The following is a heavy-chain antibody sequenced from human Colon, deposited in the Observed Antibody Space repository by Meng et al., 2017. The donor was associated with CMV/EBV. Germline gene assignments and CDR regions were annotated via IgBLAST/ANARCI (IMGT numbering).Heavy chain of an antibody. CDR3: ARELARGGY. V-gene: IGHV1-18*01. Sequence: QVQVVQSGAEVKKPGASGKVSCKPSGYTFTNFGISWVRQAPGQGLEWMAYISPYNGDTNYAQRFQGRVALTTDTSTSTVYMELGSLTSDDTAMYYCARELARGGYWGQGTLVTVSS. J-gene: IGHJ4*02. CDR1: GYTFTNFG. CDR2: ISPYNGDT.